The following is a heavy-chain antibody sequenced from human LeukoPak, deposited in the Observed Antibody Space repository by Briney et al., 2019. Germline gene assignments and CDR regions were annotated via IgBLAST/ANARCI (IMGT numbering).Heavy chain of an antibody. D-gene: IGHD3-10*01. CDR3: ARVWFGELFPNY. CDR2: ISAYSGNT. CDR1: GYTFTSYG. V-gene: IGHV1-18*01. J-gene: IGHJ4*02. Sequence: ASVKVSCKASGYTFTSYGISWVRQAPGQGLEWMGWISAYSGNTNYAQKLQGRVTMTTDTSTSTAYMELRSLRSDDTAVYYCARVWFGELFPNYWGQGTLVTVSS.